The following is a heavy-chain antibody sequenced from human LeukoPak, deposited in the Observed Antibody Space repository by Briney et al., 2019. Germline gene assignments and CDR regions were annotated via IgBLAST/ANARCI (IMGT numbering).Heavy chain of an antibody. Sequence: ASVKVSCKASGYTFTGYYMHWVRQAPGQGLEWMGRINPNSGGTNYAQKFQGRVTMTRDTSISTAYMELSRLRSDDTAVYYCARVNYGNTWLDPWGQGTLVTVSS. D-gene: IGHD4-17*01. J-gene: IGHJ5*02. CDR1: GYTFTGYY. CDR2: INPNSGGT. CDR3: ARVNYGNTWLDP. V-gene: IGHV1-2*06.